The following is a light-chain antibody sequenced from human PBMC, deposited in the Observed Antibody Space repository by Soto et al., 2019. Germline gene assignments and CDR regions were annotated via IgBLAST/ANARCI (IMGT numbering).Light chain of an antibody. CDR1: SSNLGAGYD. CDR2: GDN. Sequence: QPVLTQPPSVSGAPGQRVTMSCTGTSSNLGAGYDVHWYQQFPGAAPKLLIYGDNNRPSGVPDRFSGSKSGPSASLAITGLQAEDEADYYCSSYAGSSNVFGTGTKLTVL. V-gene: IGLV1-40*01. CDR3: SSYAGSSNV. J-gene: IGLJ1*01.